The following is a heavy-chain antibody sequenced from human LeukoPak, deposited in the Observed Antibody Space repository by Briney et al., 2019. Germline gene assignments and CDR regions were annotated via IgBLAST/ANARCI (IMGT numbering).Heavy chain of an antibody. V-gene: IGHV4-59*11. CDR1: GVSINSHY. CDR3: ARVLQNYYHLDV. CDR2: IYDNESA. J-gene: IGHJ6*03. D-gene: IGHD3-3*01. Sequence: SETLSLTCTVSGVSINSHYWSWIRQPPGKGLEWIGFIYDNESANYKSSLESRVTMTVDTSKNQVSLKLNSVTAADTAVYYCARVLQNYYHLDVWGEGTTVTVSS.